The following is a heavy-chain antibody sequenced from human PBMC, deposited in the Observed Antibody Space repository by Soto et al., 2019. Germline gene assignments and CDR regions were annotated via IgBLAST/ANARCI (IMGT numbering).Heavy chain of an antibody. V-gene: IGHV4-59*01. J-gene: IGHJ4*02. CDR3: AREVLEYSSSRYYFDY. CDR2: IYYSGST. Sequence: SETLSLTCTVSGGSISSYYWSWIRQPPGKGLEWIGYIYYSGSTNYNPSLKSRVTISVDTSKNQFSLKLSSVTAADTAVYYCAREVLEYSSSRYYFDYWGQGTLVTVSS. D-gene: IGHD6-6*01. CDR1: GGSISSYY.